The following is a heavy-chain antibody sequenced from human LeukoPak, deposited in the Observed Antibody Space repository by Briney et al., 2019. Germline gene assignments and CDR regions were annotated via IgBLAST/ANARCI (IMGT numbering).Heavy chain of an antibody. CDR2: ISSNGRDT. J-gene: IGHJ4*02. Sequence: PGRSLRLSCSASGFTFTSYNMHWVRQAPGKGLEWVASISSNGRDTSYASSLRGRFNIYSDSSDITMYLQSDSLKDGDTAIYYCAREGRVGAPGRGSFESWGLGNLVIVSS. D-gene: IGHD2-8*02. CDR1: GFTFTSYN. V-gene: IGHV3-30*04. CDR3: AREGRVGAPGRGSFES.